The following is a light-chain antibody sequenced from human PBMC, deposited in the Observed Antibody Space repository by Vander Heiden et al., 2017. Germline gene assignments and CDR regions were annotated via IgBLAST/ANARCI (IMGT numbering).Light chain of an antibody. J-gene: IGKJ4*01. CDR2: LGS. CDR1: QSLLHSNGYNY. Sequence: DIVMTQSPLSLPVTPGEPASISCRSSQSLLHSNGYNYLDWYLQKPGQSPQLLIYLGSNRASGVPDRFSGSGSGTDFTLKISRVEAEDVGVYYCRQSLETPHTFGGGTNVEIK. V-gene: IGKV2-28*01. CDR3: RQSLETPHT.